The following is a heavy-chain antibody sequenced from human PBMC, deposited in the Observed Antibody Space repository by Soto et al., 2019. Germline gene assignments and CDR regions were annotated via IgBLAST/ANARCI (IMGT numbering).Heavy chain of an antibody. V-gene: IGHV3-48*01. CDR2: ISSSSSTI. Sequence: EVQLVESGGGLVQPGGSLRLSCAASGFTFSGYSMNWVRQAPGKGLEWVSYISSSSSTIYYADSVKGRFTISRDNAKNSLYLQMNSLRAEDTAVYYCARDFSPYALLEPAIWYWGQGTLVTVSS. J-gene: IGHJ4*02. CDR1: GFTFSGYS. D-gene: IGHD3-3*02. CDR3: ARDFSPYALLEPAIWY.